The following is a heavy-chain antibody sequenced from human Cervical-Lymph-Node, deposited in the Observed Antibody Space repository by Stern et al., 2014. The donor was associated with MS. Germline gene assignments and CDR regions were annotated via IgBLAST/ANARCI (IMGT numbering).Heavy chain of an antibody. CDR3: AKDRLFCSGGGCYAMDV. J-gene: IGHJ6*02. CDR1: GFALRSYG. CDR2: ISNDGNEK. Sequence: VQLVQSVGGVVQPGRSLRLSCAASGFALRSYGMHWVRQAPGKGLEWVAVISNDGNEKYYADSVKGRFTISRDNSKNTLSLQMNSLKTEDTAVYYCAKDRLFCSGGGCYAMDVWGQGTTVTVSS. V-gene: IGHV3-30*18. D-gene: IGHD2-15*01.